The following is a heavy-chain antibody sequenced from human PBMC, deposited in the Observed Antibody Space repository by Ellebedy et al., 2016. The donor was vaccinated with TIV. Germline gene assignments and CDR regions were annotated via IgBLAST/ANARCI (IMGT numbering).Heavy chain of an antibody. CDR2: IPSSGGPI. V-gene: IGHV3-48*04. Sequence: PGGSLRLSCVASGFSFSAYTFNWVRQAPGKGLEWLSYIPSSGGPIYYADSVKVRFTISRDNAKKTLYLQMNSLRAEDTAVNYCARDTAEYFDYWGQGTLVTVSS. J-gene: IGHJ4*02. CDR1: GFSFSAYT. CDR3: ARDTAEYFDY. D-gene: IGHD2-21*02.